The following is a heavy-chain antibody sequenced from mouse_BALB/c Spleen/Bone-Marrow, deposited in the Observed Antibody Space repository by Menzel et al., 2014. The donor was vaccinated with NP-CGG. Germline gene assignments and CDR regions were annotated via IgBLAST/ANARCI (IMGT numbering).Heavy chain of an antibody. CDR2: ISSGGSYT. D-gene: IGHD1-1*01. CDR3: ARPTTVVATGGSFDY. Sequence: DVKLVESGGDLVKPGGSLKLSCAASEFTFSSYGMSWVRQTPDKRLEWVATISSGGSYTYYPDSVKGRFTISRDNAKNTLYLQMSSLKSEDTAMYYCARPTTVVATGGSFDYWGQGTTLTASS. J-gene: IGHJ2*01. V-gene: IGHV5-6*02. CDR1: EFTFSSYG.